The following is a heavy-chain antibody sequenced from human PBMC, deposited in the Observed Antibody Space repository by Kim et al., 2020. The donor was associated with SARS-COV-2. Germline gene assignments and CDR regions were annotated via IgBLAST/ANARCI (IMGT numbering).Heavy chain of an antibody. V-gene: IGHV1-2*02. CDR1: GYTFIDHT. Sequence: ALVKVSCKASGYTFIDHTLHWVRQAPGQGPAWMGWISTKSGATNYAQKFQGRVTMTRYTSITTAYMEVRSLRSDDTAIYYCARPSTREWDFDAFDIWGQGTMVTVSS. CDR3: ARPSTREWDFDAFDI. J-gene: IGHJ3*02. CDR2: ISTKSGAT. D-gene: IGHD1-26*01.